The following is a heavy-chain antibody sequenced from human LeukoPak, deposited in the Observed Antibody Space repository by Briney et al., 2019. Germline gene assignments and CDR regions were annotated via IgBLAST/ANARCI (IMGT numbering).Heavy chain of an antibody. CDR1: GFTVSSNY. J-gene: IGHJ4*02. Sequence: GGSLRLSCAASGFTVSSNYMSWVRQAPGKGLEWVSVIYSGGSTYYADSVRGRFTISRDNLKSTVYLQLNSLRVEDTAVYYCARSHPGSGYGDYGYWGQGTLVTVSS. D-gene: IGHD4-17*01. V-gene: IGHV3-53*01. CDR3: ARSHPGSGYGDYGY. CDR2: IYSGGST.